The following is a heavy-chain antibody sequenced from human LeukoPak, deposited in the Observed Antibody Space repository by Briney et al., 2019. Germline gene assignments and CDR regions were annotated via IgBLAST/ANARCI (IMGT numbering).Heavy chain of an antibody. CDR3: ARDMVLYYDSSGDDAFDI. CDR2: ISYDGSDK. J-gene: IGHJ3*02. D-gene: IGHD3-22*01. V-gene: IGHV3-30-3*01. Sequence: GGSLRLSCAASGFTFSSYAMHWVRQAPGKGLEWVAVISYDGSDKYYADSVKGRFTISRDNSKNTLYLQMNSLRAEDTAVYYCARDMVLYYDSSGDDAFDIWGQGTMVTVSS. CDR1: GFTFSSYA.